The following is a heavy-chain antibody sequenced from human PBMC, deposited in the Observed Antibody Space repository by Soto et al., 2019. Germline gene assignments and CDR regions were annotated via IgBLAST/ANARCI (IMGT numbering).Heavy chain of an antibody. CDR1: GYTFTSYC. Sequence: ASEKVSCKASGYTFTSYCIIWVRQAPGQGLEWMGRISAYNGNTNYAQKLHGRLTMTTDNSTSTAYMELRSLRSDDTAVDYCARGRYCSSTVCIHMDVWGQGTTVTVSS. D-gene: IGHD2-2*01. V-gene: IGHV1-18*01. J-gene: IGHJ6*02. CDR3: ARGRYCSSTVCIHMDV. CDR2: ISAYNGNT.